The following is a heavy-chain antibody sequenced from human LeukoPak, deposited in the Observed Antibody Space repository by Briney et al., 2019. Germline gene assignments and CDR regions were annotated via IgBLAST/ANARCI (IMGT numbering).Heavy chain of an antibody. J-gene: IGHJ6*03. V-gene: IGHV4-59*01. CDR1: GGSISSYY. D-gene: IGHD3-10*01. CDR2: IYYSGST. Sequence: SETLSLTCTVSGGSISSYYWSWIRQPPGKGLEWIGYIYYSGSTNYNPSLKSRVTISVDTSKNQFSLKLSSVTAADTAVYYCARENKKGSSHYMDVWGKGTTVTVSS. CDR3: ARENKKGSSHYMDV.